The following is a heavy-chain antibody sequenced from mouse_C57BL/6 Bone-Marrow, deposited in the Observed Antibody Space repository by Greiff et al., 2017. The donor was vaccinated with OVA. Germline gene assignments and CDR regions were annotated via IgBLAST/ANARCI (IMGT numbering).Heavy chain of an antibody. Sequence: QVQLQQSGAELVRPGTSVKVSCKASGYAFTNYLIEWVKQRPGQGLEWIGVINPGSGGTNYNEKFKGKATLTADKSSSTAYMQLSSLTSEDSAVYFCARSHGYYEFAYWGQGTLVTVSA. J-gene: IGHJ3*01. CDR2: INPGSGGT. CDR3: ARSHGYYEFAY. V-gene: IGHV1-54*01. CDR1: GYAFTNYL. D-gene: IGHD2-3*01.